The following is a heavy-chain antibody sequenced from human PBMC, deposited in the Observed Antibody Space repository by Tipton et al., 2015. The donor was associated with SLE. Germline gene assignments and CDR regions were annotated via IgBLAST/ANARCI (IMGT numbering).Heavy chain of an antibody. CDR3: ARESLGGSSSSL. CDR2: IYYSGST. CDR1: GGSISSSSYY. D-gene: IGHD6-6*01. J-gene: IGHJ4*02. Sequence: TLSLTCTVSGGSISSSSYYWGWIRQPPGKGLEWFGSIYYSGSTYYNPSLKSRVTISVDTSKNQFSLKLSSVTAADTAVYYCARESLGGSSSSLWGQGTLVTVSS. V-gene: IGHV4-39*07.